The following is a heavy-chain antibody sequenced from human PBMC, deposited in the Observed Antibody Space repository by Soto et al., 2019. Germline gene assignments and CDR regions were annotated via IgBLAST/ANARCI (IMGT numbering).Heavy chain of an antibody. CDR2: IYYSGST. CDR3: ARLPLVWLASQFLNDY. V-gene: IGHV4-39*01. Sequence: PSETLSLTCTVSGGSISSSSYYWGWIRQPPGKGLEWIGSIYYSGSTYYNPSLKSRVTISVDTSKNQFSLKLSSVTAADTAVYYCARLPLVWLASQFLNDYWGQGTLVTVSS. D-gene: IGHD6-19*01. J-gene: IGHJ4*02. CDR1: GGSISSSSYY.